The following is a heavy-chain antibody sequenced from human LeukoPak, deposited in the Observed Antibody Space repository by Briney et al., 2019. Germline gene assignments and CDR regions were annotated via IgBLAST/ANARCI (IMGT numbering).Heavy chain of an antibody. CDR3: AREGSGSYYSDY. Sequence: PGGSLRLSCAASGFTFSSYGMHWVRQAPGKGLEWVSVIYSGGSTYYADSVKGRFTISRDNSKNTLYLQMNSLRAEDTAVYYCAREGSGSYYSDYWGQGTLVTVSS. CDR1: GFTFSSYG. V-gene: IGHV3-66*01. CDR2: IYSGGST. J-gene: IGHJ4*02. D-gene: IGHD3-10*01.